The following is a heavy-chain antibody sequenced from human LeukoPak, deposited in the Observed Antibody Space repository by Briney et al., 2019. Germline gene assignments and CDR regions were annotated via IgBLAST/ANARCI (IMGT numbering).Heavy chain of an antibody. V-gene: IGHV4-59*01. J-gene: IGHJ4*02. CDR1: GGSISSFY. D-gene: IGHD1-26*01. Sequence: PSETLSLTCTVSGGSISSFYWNWIRQPPGKGLEWIGYIYHSESTNYNPSLKVRVTISADTSKNQFSLKLSSVTAADTAVYYCARGTSYSGATFLYWGQGTLVAVSS. CDR3: ARGTSYSGATFLY. CDR2: IYHSEST.